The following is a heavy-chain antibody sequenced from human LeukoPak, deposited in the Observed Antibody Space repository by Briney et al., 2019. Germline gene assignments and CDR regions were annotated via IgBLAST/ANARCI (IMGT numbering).Heavy chain of an antibody. CDR1: GGSISSGGYY. Sequence: PSQTLSLTCTVTGGSISSGGYYWSWIRQPPGKGLEWIGYIYHSGSTYYNPSLKSRVTISVDRSKNQFSLKLSSVTAADTAVYYCARGQQQLGWFDPWGQGTLVTVSS. J-gene: IGHJ5*02. D-gene: IGHD6-13*01. CDR2: IYHSGST. V-gene: IGHV4-30-2*01. CDR3: ARGQQQLGWFDP.